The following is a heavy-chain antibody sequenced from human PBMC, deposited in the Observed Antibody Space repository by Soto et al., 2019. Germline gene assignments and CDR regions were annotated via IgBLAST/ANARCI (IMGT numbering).Heavy chain of an antibody. CDR1: RFSFSNHW. CDR2: IKEDGSEE. Sequence: EVQLVESGGGLVQPGGSLRVSCAASRFSFSNHWMNWVRQAPGKGLEWVAIIKEDGSEEHYVDSVKGRFTISRDNAKMSLYLQMNSLRVEDTAVYYCARGSGFLIDSWGQGSLVTVSS. CDR3: ARGSGFLIDS. D-gene: IGHD5-12*01. J-gene: IGHJ4*02. V-gene: IGHV3-7*04.